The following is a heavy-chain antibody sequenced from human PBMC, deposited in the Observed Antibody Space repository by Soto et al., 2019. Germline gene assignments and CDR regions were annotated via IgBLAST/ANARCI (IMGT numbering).Heavy chain of an antibody. CDR3: ARVETCSSTSCYSVFDY. J-gene: IGHJ4*02. CDR2: INSDGSST. D-gene: IGHD2-2*01. V-gene: IGHV3-74*03. Sequence: EVQLVESGGGLVXPGGSLRLSCAASGFTFSSYWMHWVRQAPGKGLVWVSRINSDGSSTTYADSVKGRFTISKNTLYLQMNSLRAEDTAVYYCARVETCSSTSCYSVFDYWGQGTLVTVSS. CDR1: GFTFSSYW.